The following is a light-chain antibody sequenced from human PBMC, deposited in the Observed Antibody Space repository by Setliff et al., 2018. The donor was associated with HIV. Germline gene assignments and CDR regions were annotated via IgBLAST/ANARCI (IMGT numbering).Light chain of an antibody. CDR1: KLGNRY. J-gene: IGLJ1*01. V-gene: IGLV3-1*01. CDR3: QAWDSGAYV. Sequence: SYALTQPPSVSVSPGQTASITCSGDKLGNRYVCWYQQKPGQSPVLLIYQDDKRPSGIPERFSGSNSGNTATLTISGTQAMDEADYYCQAWDSGAYVFGTGTKV. CDR2: QDD.